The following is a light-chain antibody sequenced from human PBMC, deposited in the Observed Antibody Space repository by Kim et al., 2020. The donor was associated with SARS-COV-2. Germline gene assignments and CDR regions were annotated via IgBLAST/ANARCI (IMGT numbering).Light chain of an antibody. CDR1: QSVSSN. V-gene: IGKV3-15*01. CDR2: GAS. CDR3: QQYISWPRT. Sequence: VSPGERATLSCRASQSVSSNLAWYQQKPGQTPRLLIYGASTRATGIPARFTGSGSGTEFTLTISSLQSEDFAVYYCQQYISWPRTFGQGTKVDIK. J-gene: IGKJ1*01.